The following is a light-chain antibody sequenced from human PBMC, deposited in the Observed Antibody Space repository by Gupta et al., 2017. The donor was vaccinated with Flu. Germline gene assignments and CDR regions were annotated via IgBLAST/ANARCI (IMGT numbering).Light chain of an antibody. J-gene: IGKJ5*01. V-gene: IGKV1-39*01. CDR3: QQSFTTPLK. CDR2: YAS. CDR1: ETIGNN. Sequence: IQVTQYPSSLSASLGDKVTITCRTSETIGNNLNWYQQQPRSAPKLLIYYASTLQNGVPTRFSADASGTDFTLIISDLQPEDFANYFCQQSFTTPLKFGQGTRLEIK.